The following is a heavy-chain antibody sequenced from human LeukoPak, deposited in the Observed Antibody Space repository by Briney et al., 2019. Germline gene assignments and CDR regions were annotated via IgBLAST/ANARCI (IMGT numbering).Heavy chain of an antibody. J-gene: IGHJ4*02. CDR1: GFTFSGSA. CDR2: IRSKANSYAI. Sequence: GGSLRLSCAASGFTFSGSAMHWVRQASGKGLEWVGRIRSKANSYAIAYAASVKGRFTISRDDSKNTAYLQMNSLKTEDTAVYYCTRHGYSSGWYDYWGQGTLVTVSS. D-gene: IGHD6-19*01. CDR3: TRHGYSSGWYDY. V-gene: IGHV3-73*01.